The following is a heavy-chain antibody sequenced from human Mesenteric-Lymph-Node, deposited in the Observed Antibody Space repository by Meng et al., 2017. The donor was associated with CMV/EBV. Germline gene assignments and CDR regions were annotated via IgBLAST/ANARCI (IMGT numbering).Heavy chain of an antibody. Sequence: GESLKISCLPSGFDFSDYWMTWVRQAPGKGLEWVANIRSDGTERNYVDSLKGRFTISRDNAKNSLFLQMNSLRVEDTAVYYCARDIRGSDYYYGMDVWGQGTTVTVSS. CDR3: ARDIRGSDYYYGMDV. D-gene: IGHD3-10*01. V-gene: IGHV3-7*01. CDR1: GFDFSDYW. CDR2: IRSDGTER. J-gene: IGHJ6*02.